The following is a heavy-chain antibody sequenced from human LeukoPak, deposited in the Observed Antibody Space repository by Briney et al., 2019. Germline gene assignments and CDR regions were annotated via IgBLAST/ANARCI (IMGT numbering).Heavy chain of an antibody. CDR1: GFTFSSYA. V-gene: IGHV3-30-3*01. CDR2: ISKDGSDT. Sequence: PGRSLRLACAASGFTFSSYAMFWVRQAPGKGLEWVTIISKDGSDTFYADSVKGRFTISRDNSKNTLYLQMNSLRAEDTAVYYCARENAAAFDYWGQGTLVTVSS. CDR3: ARENAAAFDY. J-gene: IGHJ4*02. D-gene: IGHD6-25*01.